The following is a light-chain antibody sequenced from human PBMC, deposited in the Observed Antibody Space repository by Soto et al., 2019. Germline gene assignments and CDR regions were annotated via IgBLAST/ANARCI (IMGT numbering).Light chain of an antibody. V-gene: IGLV3-21*04. J-gene: IGLJ2*01. CDR3: QVWDSSSVV. Sequence: SYELTQPPSVSVAPGKTARITCGGNHIGSKSVHWYQQTPGQAPVLVIYYDSDRPSGIPERFSGSNSGNTATLTISRVEAGDEADYYCQVWDSSSVVFGGGTKLTVL. CDR2: YDS. CDR1: HIGSKS.